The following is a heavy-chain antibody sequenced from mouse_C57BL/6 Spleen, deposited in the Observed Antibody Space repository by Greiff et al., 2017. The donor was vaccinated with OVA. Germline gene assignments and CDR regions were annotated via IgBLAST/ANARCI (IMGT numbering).Heavy chain of an antibody. CDR3: ARDYDYQLPFAY. CDR1: GFTFSSYA. Sequence: EVMLVESGGGLVKPGGSLKLSCAASGFTFSSYAMSWVRQTPEKRLEWVATISDGGSYTYYPDNVKGRFTISRDNAKNNLYLQMSHLKSEDTAMYYCARDYDYQLPFAYWGQGTLVTVSA. J-gene: IGHJ3*01. CDR2: ISDGGSYT. V-gene: IGHV5-4*01. D-gene: IGHD2-4*01.